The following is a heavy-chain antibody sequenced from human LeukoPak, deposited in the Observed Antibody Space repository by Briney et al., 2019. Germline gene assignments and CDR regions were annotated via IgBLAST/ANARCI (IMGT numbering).Heavy chain of an antibody. CDR2: IRIKANNYAT. D-gene: IGHD6-6*01. CDR3: TGQEYSSSPGDY. J-gene: IGHJ4*02. V-gene: IGHV3-73*01. Sequence: GGSLRLSCAASGFAFSGSAMHWVRQAPGKGLEWVGRIRIKANNYATAYAASVKGRFTISRDDSRNTAYLQMNSLKTEDTAVYYCTGQEYSSSPGDYWGQGTLVTVSS. CDR1: GFAFSGSA.